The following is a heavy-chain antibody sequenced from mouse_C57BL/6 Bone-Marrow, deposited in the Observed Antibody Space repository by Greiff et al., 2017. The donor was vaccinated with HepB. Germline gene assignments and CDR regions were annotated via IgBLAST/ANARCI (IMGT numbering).Heavy chain of an antibody. Sequence: QVQLQQSGAELVRPGTSVKVSCKASGYAFTNYLIEWVKQRPGQGLEWIGVINPGSGGTNYNEKFKGKATLTADKSSSTAYMQLSSLTSEDSAVYFCAQTGFAYWGQETLVTVSA. V-gene: IGHV1-54*01. CDR2: INPGSGGT. CDR3: AQTGFAY. CDR1: GYAFTNYL. J-gene: IGHJ3*01.